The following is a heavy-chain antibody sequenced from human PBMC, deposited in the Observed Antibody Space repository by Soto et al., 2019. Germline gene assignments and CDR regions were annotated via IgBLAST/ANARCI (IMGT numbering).Heavy chain of an antibody. D-gene: IGHD3-9*01. J-gene: IGHJ4*02. CDR2: ISAYNGNT. V-gene: IGHV1-18*04. CDR1: GYTFTSYG. Sequence: ASVKVSCKASGYTFTSYGISWVRQAPGQGLEWMGWISAYNGNTNYAQKLQGGVTMTTDTSTSTAYMELRSLRSDDTAVYYCARGPSDYDILTAGFDYWGQGTLVTVSS. CDR3: ARGPSDYDILTAGFDY.